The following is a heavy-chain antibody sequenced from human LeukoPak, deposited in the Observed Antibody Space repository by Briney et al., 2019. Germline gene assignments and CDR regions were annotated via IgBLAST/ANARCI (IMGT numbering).Heavy chain of an antibody. CDR1: GFTFSSYA. J-gene: IGHJ4*02. CDR2: ISGSGGST. D-gene: IGHD3-22*01. V-gene: IGHV3-23*01. CDR3: AKVVSDDSSGPFDY. Sequence: GGSLRLSCAASGFTFSSYAMSWVRQAPGKGLEWVSAISGSGGSTYYADSVKGRFTISRDNSKNTLYLQMSSLRAEDTAVYYCAKVVSDDSSGPFDYWGQGTLVTVSS.